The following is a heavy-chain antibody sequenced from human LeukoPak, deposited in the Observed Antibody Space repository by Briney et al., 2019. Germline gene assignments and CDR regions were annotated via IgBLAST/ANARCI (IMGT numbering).Heavy chain of an antibody. CDR2: ISAYNGNA. D-gene: IGHD2-2*01. J-gene: IGHJ6*03. V-gene: IGHV1-18*01. Sequence: ASVKVSCKASGYTFTSYGISWVRQAPGQGLEWMGWISAYNGNANYAQKLQGRVTMTTDTSTSTAYMELRSLRSDDTAVYYCASFQYQLLLGMDVWGKGTTVTVSS. CDR1: GYTFTSYG. CDR3: ASFQYQLLLGMDV.